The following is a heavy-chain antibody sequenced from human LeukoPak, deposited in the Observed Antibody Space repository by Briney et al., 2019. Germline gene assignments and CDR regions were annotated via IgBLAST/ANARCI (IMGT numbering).Heavy chain of an antibody. CDR3: ARGGGLRYNSGWYWYFDY. J-gene: IGHJ4*02. Sequence: SETLSLTCTVPGGSISSYYWSWTRQPAGKGLEWIGRIYSSGRTTYNPSLKGRVTMSVDTSKNHFSLKLSSVTAADTAVYYCARGGGLRYNSGWYWYFDYWGQGTLVTVSS. CDR1: GGSISSYY. V-gene: IGHV4-4*07. CDR2: IYSSGRT. D-gene: IGHD6-19*01.